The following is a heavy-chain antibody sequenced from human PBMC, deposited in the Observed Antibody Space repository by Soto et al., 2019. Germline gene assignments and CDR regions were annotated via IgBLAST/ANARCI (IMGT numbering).Heavy chain of an antibody. CDR3: ASNTYYYDSSGYPFDY. Sequence: QVQLVQSGAEVKKPGSSVKVSCKASGGTFSSYTISWVRQAPGQGLEWMGRIIPILGIANYAQKFQGRVTITADKSTSTAYMELSSLISEDTAVYYCASNTYYYDSSGYPFDYWGQGTLVTVSS. CDR2: IIPILGIA. V-gene: IGHV1-69*02. CDR1: GGTFSSYT. D-gene: IGHD3-22*01. J-gene: IGHJ4*02.